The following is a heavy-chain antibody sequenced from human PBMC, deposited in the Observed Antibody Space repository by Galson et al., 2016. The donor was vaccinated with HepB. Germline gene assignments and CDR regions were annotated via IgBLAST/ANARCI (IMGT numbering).Heavy chain of an antibody. V-gene: IGHV3-64D*06. J-gene: IGHJ6*02. Sequence: SLRLSCAASGFTFSRYTMHWLRQAPGKGLVHVSSLRSNGDTTYYADFVKGSFTISRNNSNSLLFLQMRSLTDEDTALYFCVTDRGASNKHILDVWGQGTMVTVSS. D-gene: IGHD4-11*01. CDR3: VTDRGASNKHILDV. CDR1: GFTFSRYT. CDR2: LRSNGDTT.